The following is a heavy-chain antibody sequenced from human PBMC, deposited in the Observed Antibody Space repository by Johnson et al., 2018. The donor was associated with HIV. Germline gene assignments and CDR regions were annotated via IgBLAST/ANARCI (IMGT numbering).Heavy chain of an antibody. CDR2: TPGGDGST. V-gene: IGHV3-9*01. CDR3: AKALEGASSDHSPHDAFDI. CDR1: GFKYA. J-gene: IGHJ3*02. D-gene: IGHD6-6*01. Sequence: VQLVESGGGLVQPGRSLRLSCAASGFKYAASGLAFSNYAVKWVSHTPGGDGSTYYADSVKGRFTISRDNAKNSLYLQMNSLRAEDTALYYCAKALEGASSDHSPHDAFDIWGQGTMVTVSS.